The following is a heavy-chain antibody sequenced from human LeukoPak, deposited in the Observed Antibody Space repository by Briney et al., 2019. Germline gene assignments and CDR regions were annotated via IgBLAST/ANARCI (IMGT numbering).Heavy chain of an antibody. Sequence: ASETLSLTCAVYGGSFSGYYWSWIRQPPGKGLEWIGEINHSGSTNYNPSLKSRVTISVDTSKNQFSLKLSPVTAADTAVYYCARGFYSSSSVGYWGQGTLVTVSS. CDR2: INHSGST. J-gene: IGHJ4*02. D-gene: IGHD6-6*01. V-gene: IGHV4-34*01. CDR1: GGSFSGYY. CDR3: ARGFYSSSSVGY.